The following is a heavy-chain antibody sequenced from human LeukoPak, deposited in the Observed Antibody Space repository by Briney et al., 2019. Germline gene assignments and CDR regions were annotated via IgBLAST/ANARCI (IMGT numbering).Heavy chain of an antibody. CDR3: ARDQEGFDY. V-gene: IGHV1-46*01. Sequence: ASVKVSCKTSGYSFTGYYIHWVRQAPGQGLEWMGMIYPRDGSTSYAQKFQGRVTVTRDTSTSTVHMELSGLRSEDTAVYYCARDQEGFDYWGQGTLVTVSS. J-gene: IGHJ4*02. CDR2: IYPRDGST. CDR1: GYSFTGYY.